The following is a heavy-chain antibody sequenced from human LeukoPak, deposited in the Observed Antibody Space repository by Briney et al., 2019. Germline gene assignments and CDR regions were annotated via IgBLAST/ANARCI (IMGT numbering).Heavy chain of an antibody. Sequence: GGSLRLFCAASGFTFSSYSMNWVRQAPGKGLEWVSSISSSSSYIYYADSVKGRFTISRDNAKNSLYLQMNSLRAEDTAVYYCARGNYYDSSGYSLDYWGQGTLVTVSS. CDR2: ISSSSSYI. J-gene: IGHJ4*02. D-gene: IGHD3-22*01. CDR3: ARGNYYDSSGYSLDY. CDR1: GFTFSSYS. V-gene: IGHV3-21*01.